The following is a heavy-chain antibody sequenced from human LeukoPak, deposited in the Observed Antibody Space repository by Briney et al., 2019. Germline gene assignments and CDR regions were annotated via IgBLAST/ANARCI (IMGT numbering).Heavy chain of an antibody. CDR2: ISAYNGNT. CDR1: GYTFTSYG. CDR3: ARVESGSYYIYYYYYYMDV. J-gene: IGHJ6*03. V-gene: IGHV1-18*01. D-gene: IGHD1-26*01. Sequence: ASVKVSCKASGYTFTSYGISWVRQAPGQGLESMGWISAYNGNTNYAQKLQGRVTMTTDTSTSTAYMELRSLRFDDTAVYYCARVESGSYYIYYYYYYMDVWGKGTTVTVSS.